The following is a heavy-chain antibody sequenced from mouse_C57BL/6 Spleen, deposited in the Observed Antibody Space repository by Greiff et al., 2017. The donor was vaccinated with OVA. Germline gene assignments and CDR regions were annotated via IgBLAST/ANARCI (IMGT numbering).Heavy chain of an antibody. CDR2: IYPGGGGT. CDR3: ARKDYGNYGGYFDV. J-gene: IGHJ1*03. Sequence: QVQLQQPGAELVKPGASVKMSCKASGYTFTSYWMTWVKQRPGQGLEWIGDIYPGGGGTNYNEKFKSKATLTVDTSSSTAYMQLSSLTSEDSAVYDCARKDYGNYGGYFDVWGTGTTVTVSS. V-gene: IGHV1-55*01. CDR1: GYTFTSYW. D-gene: IGHD2-1*01.